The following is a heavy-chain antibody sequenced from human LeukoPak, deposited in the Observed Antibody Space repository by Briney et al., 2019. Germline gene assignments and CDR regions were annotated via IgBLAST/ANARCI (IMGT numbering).Heavy chain of an antibody. J-gene: IGHJ4*02. CDR2: IYNSGST. CDR3: ARARPDTAMAVDY. Sequence: SETLSLTCTVSGGSISTYYWSWVRLPPGKGLEWIGYIYNSGSTKYDPSLKSRVTASVDTSKNQLSLKLSSVTAADTAVYYCARARPDTAMAVDYWGQGTLVTVSS. D-gene: IGHD5-18*01. CDR1: GGSISTYY. V-gene: IGHV4-59*01.